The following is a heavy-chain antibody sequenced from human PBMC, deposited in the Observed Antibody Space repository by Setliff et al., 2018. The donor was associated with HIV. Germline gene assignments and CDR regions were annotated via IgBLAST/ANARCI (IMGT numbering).Heavy chain of an antibody. CDR1: GGSISSNNYY. V-gene: IGHV4-39*07. CDR2: IFYSDTVYYGGRT. CDR3: ARGVPLLPPHY. Sequence: PSETLSLTCTVSGGSISSNNYYWGWIRQPPGKGLEWIGSIFYSDTVYYGGRTYYSPSLKSRVTISVDTSKSQFSLKLSSVTAADTAVYYCARGVPLLPPHYWGQGTLVTVSS. D-gene: IGHD2-21*02. J-gene: IGHJ4*02.